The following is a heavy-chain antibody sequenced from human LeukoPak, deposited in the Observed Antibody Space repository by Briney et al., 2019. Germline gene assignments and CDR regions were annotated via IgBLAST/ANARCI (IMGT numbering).Heavy chain of an antibody. CDR3: ARSGRGEWLTVDY. CDR2: ISPYNGNT. Sequence: ASVKVSCKASGGTFSSYAISWVRQAPGQGLEWMGWISPYNGNTNYAQKLQGRVTMTTDTSTSTAYMELRSLRSDDTAVYYCARSGRGEWLTVDYWGQGTLVTVSS. J-gene: IGHJ4*02. CDR1: GGTFSSYA. V-gene: IGHV1-18*01. D-gene: IGHD3-3*01.